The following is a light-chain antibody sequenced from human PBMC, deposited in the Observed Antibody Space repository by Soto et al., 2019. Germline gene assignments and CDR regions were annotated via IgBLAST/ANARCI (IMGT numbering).Light chain of an antibody. CDR2: KAS. CDR1: QTISTW. CDR3: QQYNSYPYT. V-gene: IGKV1-5*03. J-gene: IGKJ2*01. Sequence: DIQMTQSPSTLSASVGDRVTLTCRASQTISTWLAWYQQKPGKAPKLLIYKASSLESGVPSRFSGSGSGTEFTLTISSLQPDDLATYYCQQYNSYPYTFGQGTKLEIK.